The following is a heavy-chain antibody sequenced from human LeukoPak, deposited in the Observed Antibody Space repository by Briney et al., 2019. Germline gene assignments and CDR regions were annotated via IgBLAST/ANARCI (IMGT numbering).Heavy chain of an antibody. V-gene: IGHV3-23*01. Sequence: GGSLRLSCAASGFTFSSYAMSWVRQAPGKGLEWVSAISGSGGSTYYADSVKGRFTISRDNSKNTLYLQMNSLRAEDTALYYCAKVGEAYCGGDCYSGAFDIWGQGTMVTVSS. CDR1: GFTFSSYA. CDR2: ISGSGGST. CDR3: AKVGEAYCGGDCYSGAFDI. J-gene: IGHJ3*02. D-gene: IGHD2-21*02.